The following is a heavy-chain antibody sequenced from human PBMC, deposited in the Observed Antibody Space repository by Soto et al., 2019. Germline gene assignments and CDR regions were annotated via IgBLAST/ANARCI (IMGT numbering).Heavy chain of an antibody. V-gene: IGHV1-69*02. CDR2: SSPILGLA. J-gene: IGHJ4*02. CDR3: ASRYDSCDY. CDR1: GGTFIIYT. D-gene: IGHD3-22*01. Sequence: QVQLVQSGAEVKKPGSSVKVSCKASGGTFIIYTISWVRQAPGQGLEWMGRSSPILGLANYAQKFHGRVTITADKSTSTAYMEMSSLRSEDTAVYYCASRYDSCDYGGQGTLVTVSS.